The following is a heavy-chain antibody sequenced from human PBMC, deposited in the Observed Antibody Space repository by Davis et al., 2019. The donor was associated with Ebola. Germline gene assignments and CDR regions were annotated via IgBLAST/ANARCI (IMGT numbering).Heavy chain of an antibody. D-gene: IGHD3/OR15-3a*01. CDR1: GFIFSSYS. Sequence: PGGSLRLSCAGSGFIFSSYSMNWVHQAPGKGLEWVAYISGASSVTYYADSVKGRFTISRQNAKNSVYLEMNSRRDEESGVYYCARESSRDWGGDLWGQGTRVIVSS. V-gene: IGHV3-21*06. CDR3: ARESSRDWGGDL. J-gene: IGHJ5*02. CDR2: ISGASSVT.